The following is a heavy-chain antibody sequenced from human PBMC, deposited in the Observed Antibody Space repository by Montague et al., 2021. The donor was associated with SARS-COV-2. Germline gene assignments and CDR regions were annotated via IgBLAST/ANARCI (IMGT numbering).Heavy chain of an antibody. D-gene: IGHD6-19*01. CDR3: ARVPFSSSRYYLDY. V-gene: IGHV4-59*12. CDR2: MHYSGST. J-gene: IGHJ4*02. CDR1: GGSITGYF. Sequence: SETLSLTCTISGGSITGYFWTWIRQPPGKGLEWLGHMHYSGSTKYNPSLESRVTMSIDTSESQFSLHLRSVTAADTGVYYCARVPFSSSRYYLDYWGQGTLVTVSS.